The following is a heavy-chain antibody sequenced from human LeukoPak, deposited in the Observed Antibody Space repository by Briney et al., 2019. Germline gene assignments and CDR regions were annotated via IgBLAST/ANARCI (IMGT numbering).Heavy chain of an antibody. CDR3: ASFGPREGYYYYYMDV. D-gene: IGHD1-26*01. CDR1: GYTFTSYD. V-gene: IGHV1-2*06. J-gene: IGHJ6*03. CDR2: INPNSGGT. Sequence: ASVKVSCKASGYTFTSYDINWVRQATGQGLEWMGRINPNSGGTNYAQKFQGRVTMTRDTSISTAYMELSRLRSDDTAVYYCASFGPREGYYYYYMDVWGKGTTVTVSS.